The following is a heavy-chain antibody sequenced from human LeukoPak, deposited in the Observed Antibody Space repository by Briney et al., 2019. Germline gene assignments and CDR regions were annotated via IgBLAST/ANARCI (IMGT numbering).Heavy chain of an antibody. J-gene: IGHJ6*02. CDR1: GFTFSSYG. V-gene: IGHV3-33*01. CDR2: IWYDGSNK. D-gene: IGHD6-6*01. CDR3: ARDLSSIAARPHWGTYYYYGMDV. Sequence: PGGSLRLSCAASGFTFSSYGMHWVRQAPGKGLEWVAVIWYDGSNKYYADSVKGRFTISRDNSKNTLYLQMNSLRAEDTAVYYCARDLSSIAARPHWGTYYYYGMDVWGQGTTVTVSS.